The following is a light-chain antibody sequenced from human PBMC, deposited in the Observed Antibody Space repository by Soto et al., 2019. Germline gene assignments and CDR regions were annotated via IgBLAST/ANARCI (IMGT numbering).Light chain of an antibody. J-gene: IGKJ2*01. V-gene: IGKV3-20*01. CDR2: GVS. CDR1: QTVSNSY. Sequence: EIVLTQSPGTLSLSPGDRVTLSCRASQTVSNSYIAWYQQRPGQAPRLICYGVSSRATGIPDRFSGSGSETAFTLTIASLEPEDSAVYYWQHDGSSPYTFGRGTKVEIK. CDR3: QHDGSSPYT.